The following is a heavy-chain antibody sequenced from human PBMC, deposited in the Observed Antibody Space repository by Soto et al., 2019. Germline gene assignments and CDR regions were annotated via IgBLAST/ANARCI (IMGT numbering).Heavy chain of an antibody. CDR3: STLFGGNYNDYIDN. J-gene: IGHJ4*02. CDR2: YDPEEHKT. D-gene: IGHD1-26*01. V-gene: IGHV1-24*01. CDR1: GYILRDLS. Sequence: ASVKVSCKVSGYILRDLSIHWVRQAPGKGLEWMGGYDPEEHKTIYAQKFQGRVTMTEDTSTDTAYMELSSLRSDDTAIYYCSTLFGGNYNDYIDNRSQGTLVTVS.